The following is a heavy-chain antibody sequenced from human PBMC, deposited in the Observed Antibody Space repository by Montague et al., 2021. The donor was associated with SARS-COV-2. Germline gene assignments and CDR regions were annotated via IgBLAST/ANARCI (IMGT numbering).Heavy chain of an antibody. CDR2: IYYSRST. V-gene: IGHV4-31*03. Sequence: TLSLTCTVSGGSINSGGYYWSWIRQHPGKGLEWIGYIYYSRSTYYNPSLKSRVTISVDTSNNQFSLKLTSVTAADTAVYYCARTSQYCTPTNCYLPNAMDVWGQGTTVTVSS. CDR1: GGSINSGGYY. D-gene: IGHD2-8*01. CDR3: ARTSQYCTPTNCYLPNAMDV. J-gene: IGHJ6*02.